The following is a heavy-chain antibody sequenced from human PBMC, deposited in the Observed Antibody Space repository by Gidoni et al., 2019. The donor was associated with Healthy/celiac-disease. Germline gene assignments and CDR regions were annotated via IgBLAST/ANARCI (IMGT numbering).Heavy chain of an antibody. CDR2: ISWNSGII. CDR1: GFTLDDYA. D-gene: IGHD5-18*01. J-gene: IGHJ4*02. CDR3: AKATSRIQLSPYYFDY. Sequence: DVQLVESGGGWVQPGRSMRLSCAASGFTLDDYAMHWVRQAPGKGLGCVSGISWNSGIIGYADSVKGRFTISRDNAKNALYLQMNSLRADDTALYYCAKATSRIQLSPYYFDYWGQGTLVTVSS. V-gene: IGHV3-9*01.